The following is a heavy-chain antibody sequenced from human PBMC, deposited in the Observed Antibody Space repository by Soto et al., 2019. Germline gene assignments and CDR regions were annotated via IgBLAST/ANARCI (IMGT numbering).Heavy chain of an antibody. CDR1: GLPVGRYR. V-gene: IGHV3-30*18. CDR3: AKTWGTSSSWYRGYFDY. D-gene: IGHD6-13*01. J-gene: IGHJ4*02. Sequence: RSPLRISCSASGLPVGRYRTQSILQAPGKGLEWVAVISYDGSNKYYADSVKGRFTISRDNSKNTLYLQMNSLRAEDTAVYYCAKTWGTSSSWYRGYFDYWGQGT. CDR2: ISYDGSNK.